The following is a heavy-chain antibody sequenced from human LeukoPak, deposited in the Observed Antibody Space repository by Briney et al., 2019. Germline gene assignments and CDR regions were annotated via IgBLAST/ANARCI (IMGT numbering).Heavy chain of an antibody. V-gene: IGHV3-23*01. CDR1: GFTFSSYA. D-gene: IGHD3-22*01. CDR2: ISGSGGSI. Sequence: GGSLRLSCAASGFTFSSYAMSWVRQAPGKGLEWVSAISGSGGSIDYADSVKGRFTISRDNSKNTLYLQMNSLRAEDTAVYYCAKPKYYYDSSGYYYFDYWGQGTLVTVSS. CDR3: AKPKYYYDSSGYYYFDY. J-gene: IGHJ4*02.